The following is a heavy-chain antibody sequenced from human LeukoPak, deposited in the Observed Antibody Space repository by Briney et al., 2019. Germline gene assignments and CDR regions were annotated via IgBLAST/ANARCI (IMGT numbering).Heavy chain of an antibody. V-gene: IGHV1-18*01. J-gene: IGHJ5*02. Sequence: ASVKVSCKASGYTFTSYGISWVRQAPGQGLEWMGWISAYNGNTNYAQKLQGRVTMTTDTSTSTAYMELRSLRSDDTAVYYCASLNFWSNTSWFDPWGQGTLVTVSS. CDR3: ASLNFWSNTSWFDP. D-gene: IGHD3-3*01. CDR1: GYTFTSYG. CDR2: ISAYNGNT.